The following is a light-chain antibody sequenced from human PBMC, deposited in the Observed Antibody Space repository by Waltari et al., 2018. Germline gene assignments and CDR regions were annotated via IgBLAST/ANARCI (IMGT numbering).Light chain of an antibody. CDR2: KAS. V-gene: IGKV1-5*03. CDR3: QQYNTYSPDRT. J-gene: IGKJ4*01. Sequence: DIQMTQSPSILSAAVGDRVTITCRASQRINSWLAWYQQKPGKAPKLLIYKASSLERGVPSRFSGSGSGTEFTLTISSLQPDDFATYDCQQYNTYSPDRTFGGGTKVEIK. CDR1: QRINSW.